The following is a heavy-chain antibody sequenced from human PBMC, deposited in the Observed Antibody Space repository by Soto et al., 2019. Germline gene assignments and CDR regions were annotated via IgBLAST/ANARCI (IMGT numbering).Heavy chain of an antibody. Sequence: GGSLRLSCAASGFTFDDYAMHWVRQAPGKGLEWVSGISWNSGSIGYADSVKGRFTISRDNAKNSLYLQMNSLRAEDTALYYCARPQGSGSYSPFDYWGQGTLVTVSS. CDR3: ARPQGSGSYSPFDY. CDR2: ISWNSGSI. D-gene: IGHD3-10*01. V-gene: IGHV3-9*01. J-gene: IGHJ4*02. CDR1: GFTFDDYA.